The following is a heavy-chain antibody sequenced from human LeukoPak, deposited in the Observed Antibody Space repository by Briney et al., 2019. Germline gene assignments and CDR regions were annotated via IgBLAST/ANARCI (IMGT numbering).Heavy chain of an antibody. J-gene: IGHJ4*02. D-gene: IGHD1-26*01. CDR3: TPGRDLKEYYFDD. V-gene: IGHV3-15*01. CDR1: GFTFSNDW. CDR2: IKSKTDGGTT. Sequence: GGPLRLSCAASGFTFSNDWMSWVRQAPGKGLEWVGRIKSKTDGGTTDYAAPVKGRFTISRDDSKNTLYPQMNSLKTEDTAVYYCTPGRDLKEYYFDDWGQGTLVTVSS.